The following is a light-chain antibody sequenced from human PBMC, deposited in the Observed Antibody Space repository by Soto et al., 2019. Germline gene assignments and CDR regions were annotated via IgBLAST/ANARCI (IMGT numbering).Light chain of an antibody. J-gene: IGLJ2*01. CDR1: NSDVGAYDY. CDR2: DVD. Sequence: QSVLTQPRSVSGSPGQSVTISCTGTNSDVGAYDYVSWYQQYPDKVPKVIIYDVDRRPSGVPDRFSGSKSANTASLTISGLQPEDEADYYCCSYAGSNSLTLGGGTKLTVL. CDR3: CSYAGSNSLT. V-gene: IGLV2-11*01.